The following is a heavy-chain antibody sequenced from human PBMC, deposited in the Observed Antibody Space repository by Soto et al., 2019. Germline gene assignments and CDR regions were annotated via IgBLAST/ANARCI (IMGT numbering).Heavy chain of an antibody. D-gene: IGHD4-17*01. CDR2: ITGSGATT. CDR3: AKDPNGDYIGAFDF. CDR1: GLTFSNYA. J-gene: IGHJ3*01. V-gene: IGHV3-23*01. Sequence: VQMMESGGGLVQTGGSLRLSCAASGLTFSNYALTWVRQAPGKGLEWVSAITGSGATTRYADSVKGRFTISRDNSRNTLYLQMDSLRPEDTAIYYCAKDPNGDYIGAFDFWGQGTMVTVSS.